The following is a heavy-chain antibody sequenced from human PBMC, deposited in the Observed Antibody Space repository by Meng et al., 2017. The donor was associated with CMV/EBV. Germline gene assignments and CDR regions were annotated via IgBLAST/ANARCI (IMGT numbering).Heavy chain of an antibody. D-gene: IGHD6-19*01. V-gene: IGHV1-2*02. CDR2: VNSNNDAT. Sequence: QVQLVQCGAEMKKPGASVKVSCTTSGFTFSDYYIHWVRQAPGQGLEWMGWVNSNNDATNYARKFQGRVSMTRDTSISTAHMELSRLMSDDTAVYYCVRSSGWSLFDYWGQGTLVTVSS. CDR3: VRSSGWSLFDY. J-gene: IGHJ4*02. CDR1: GFTFSDYY.